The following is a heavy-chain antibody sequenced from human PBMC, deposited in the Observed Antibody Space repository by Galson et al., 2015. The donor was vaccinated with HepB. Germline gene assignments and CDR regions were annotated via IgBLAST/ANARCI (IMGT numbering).Heavy chain of an antibody. CDR1: GGSISSYY. Sequence: SETLSLTCTVSGGSISSYYWSWIRQPPGKGLEWIGYIYYSGSTNYNPSLKSRVTISVDTSKNQFSLKLSSVTAADTAVYYCARVSTGYSYGYNWYFDLWGRGTLVTVSS. CDR2: IYYSGST. CDR3: ARVSTGYSYGYNWYFDL. D-gene: IGHD5-18*01. V-gene: IGHV4-59*01. J-gene: IGHJ2*01.